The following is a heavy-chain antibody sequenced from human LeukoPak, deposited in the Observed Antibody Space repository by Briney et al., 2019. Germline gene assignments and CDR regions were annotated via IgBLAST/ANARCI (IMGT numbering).Heavy chain of an antibody. CDR2: IYTSGST. J-gene: IGHJ6*04. CDR1: GGSISSGSYY. V-gene: IGHV4-61*02. CDR3: ARRRITIFGVVISPLDV. Sequence: SETLSLTCTVSGGSISSGSYYWSWIRQPAGKGLEWIGRIYTSGSTNYNPSLKSRVTISVDTSKNQFSLKLSSVTAADTAVYYCARRRITIFGVVISPLDVWGKGTTVTVSS. D-gene: IGHD3-3*01.